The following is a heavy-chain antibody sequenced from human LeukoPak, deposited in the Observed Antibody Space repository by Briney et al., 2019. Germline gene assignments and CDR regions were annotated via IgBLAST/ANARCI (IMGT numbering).Heavy chain of an antibody. Sequence: ASVKVSCKAFGYTFTRYGVSWVRQAPGQGLEWMGVINPGGSWTSYAQKFQGRVTMTRDMSTSTDYMELSSLRSEDTAVYYCARDNSVGDTAWWFDPWGQGTLVTVSS. CDR2: INPGGSWT. D-gene: IGHD1-26*01. CDR1: GYTFTRYG. J-gene: IGHJ5*02. CDR3: ARDNSVGDTAWWFDP. V-gene: IGHV1-46*01.